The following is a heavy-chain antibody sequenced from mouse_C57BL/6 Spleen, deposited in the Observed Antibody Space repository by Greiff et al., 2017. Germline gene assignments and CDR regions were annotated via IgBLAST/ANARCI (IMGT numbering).Heavy chain of an antibody. CDR3: ARTGDGNYFDY. D-gene: IGHD2-1*01. V-gene: IGHV1-81*01. Sequence: QVQLQQSGAELARPGASVKLSCKASGYTFTSYGISWVKQRTGQGLEWIGEIYPRSGNTYYNEKFKGKATLTADKSSSTAYMELRSLTSEDSAVYFCARTGDGNYFDYWGQGTTRTVSS. J-gene: IGHJ2*01. CDR2: IYPRSGNT. CDR1: GYTFTSYG.